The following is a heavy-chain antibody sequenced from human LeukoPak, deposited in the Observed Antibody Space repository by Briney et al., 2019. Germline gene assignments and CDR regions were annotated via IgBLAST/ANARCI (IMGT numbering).Heavy chain of an antibody. V-gene: IGHV1-18*01. J-gene: IGHJ4*02. CDR3: ARGLTTYYYDSSGPDGY. D-gene: IGHD3-22*01. CDR2: ISAYNGNT. Sequence: ASVKVSCKASGYTFTSYGISWVRQAPGQGLEWMGWISAYNGNTNYAQKLQGRVTMTTDTSTSTAYMELRSLRSEDTAVYYCARGLTTYYYDSSGPDGYWGQGTLVTVSS. CDR1: GYTFTSYG.